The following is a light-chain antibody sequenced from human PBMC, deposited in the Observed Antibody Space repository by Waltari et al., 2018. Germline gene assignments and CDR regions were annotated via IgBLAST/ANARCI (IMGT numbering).Light chain of an antibody. CDR2: DVS. Sequence: QSALTQPASVSGSPGQSITISCTGTSSDGGGYNYVYWYQQHPGKAPKLIIYDVSNRPSGVSNRFSGSKSGNTASLTISGLQAEDEADYYCSSYISSSTLELFGGGTSLTVL. J-gene: IGLJ2*01. CDR3: SSYISSSTLEL. CDR1: SSDGGGYNY. V-gene: IGLV2-14*03.